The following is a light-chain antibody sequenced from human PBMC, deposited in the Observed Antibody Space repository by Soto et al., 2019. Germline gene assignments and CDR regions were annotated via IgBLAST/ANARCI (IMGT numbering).Light chain of an antibody. J-gene: IGKJ2*01. CDR1: QDISNY. V-gene: IGKV1-33*01. CDR2: DAA. Sequence: DLQMTQSPSSLSVSVGDRVTITCQASQDISNYLNWYQQKPGKAPKLLIYDAANLETGVPSRFSGSGSGTDFTFTISSLQPEDIATYYCQQYDSLPQYTFGQGTKLEIK. CDR3: QQYDSLPQYT.